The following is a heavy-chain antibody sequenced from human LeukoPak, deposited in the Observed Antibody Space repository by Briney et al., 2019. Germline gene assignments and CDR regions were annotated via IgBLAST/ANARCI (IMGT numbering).Heavy chain of an antibody. CDR3: ARGPAASHRNWFDP. J-gene: IGHJ5*02. CDR1: GYTFTNYD. D-gene: IGHD2-15*01. CDR2: MNPNSGYT. V-gene: IGHV1-8*01. Sequence: ASVKVSCKASGYTFTNYDANWVRQATGQGLEWMGWMNPNSGYTGHAQKFQGRVTVTRNTSISTAYMELSSLRSEDTAVYYCARGPAASHRNWFDPWGQGTLVSVSS.